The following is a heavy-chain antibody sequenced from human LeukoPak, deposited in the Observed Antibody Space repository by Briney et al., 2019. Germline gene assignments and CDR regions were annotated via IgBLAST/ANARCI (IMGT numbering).Heavy chain of an antibody. D-gene: IGHD3-22*01. Sequence: SETLALTCYLYGGSFSGYYWSWIRQSPGKGLEWIGEINQIGNTNYIPSLKSRLTISVDKSKNQFSLKLNSVTAADTAVYYCAKYYYDSSGYYLPYYYGMDVWGQGTTVTVSS. J-gene: IGHJ6*02. CDR2: INQIGNT. CDR1: GGSFSGYY. CDR3: AKYYYDSSGYYLPYYYGMDV. V-gene: IGHV4-34*01.